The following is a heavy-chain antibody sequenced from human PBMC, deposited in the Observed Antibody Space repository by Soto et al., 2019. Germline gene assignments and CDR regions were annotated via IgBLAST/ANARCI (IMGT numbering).Heavy chain of an antibody. CDR1: GYTFSDYG. V-gene: IGHV1-18*01. Sequence: QVPLVQSGADVKKPGASVKVSCKASGYTFSDYGISWVRQAPGQGLEWMGWISAYNGKTDYAQKFQGRVTMTTDTSTGTAYMELRGLRSDDTAVYYCARDRSTGDYWGQGTLITVSS. J-gene: IGHJ4*02. CDR3: ARDRSTGDY. CDR2: ISAYNGKT.